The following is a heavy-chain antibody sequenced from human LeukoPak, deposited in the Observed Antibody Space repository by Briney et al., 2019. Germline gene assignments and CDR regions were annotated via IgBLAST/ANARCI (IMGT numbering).Heavy chain of an antibody. D-gene: IGHD6-19*01. CDR3: ARGGRAGTDY. CDR2: IYYSGST. J-gene: IGHJ4*02. V-gene: IGHV4-39*07. CDR1: GGSISSDDYY. Sequence: SETLSLTCTVSGGSISSDDYYWSWIRQPPGKGLEWIGSIYYSGSTYYNPSLKSRVTISVDTSKNQFSLKLSSVTAADTAVYYCARGGRAGTDYWGQGTLVTVSS.